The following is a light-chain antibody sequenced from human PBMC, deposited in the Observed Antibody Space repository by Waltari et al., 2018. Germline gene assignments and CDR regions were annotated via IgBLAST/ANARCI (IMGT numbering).Light chain of an antibody. CDR2: AAC. J-gene: IGKJ1*01. CDR3: PQDDNYPWT. Sequence: PRSQGISSYLAGYQQKPEKTPRDLSYAACTLQGGVPSRCSGSGAWTDYHRTISGLQSEGFATYYDPQDDNYPWTFGQGTKEEIK. V-gene: IGKV1-8*01. CDR1: QGISSY.